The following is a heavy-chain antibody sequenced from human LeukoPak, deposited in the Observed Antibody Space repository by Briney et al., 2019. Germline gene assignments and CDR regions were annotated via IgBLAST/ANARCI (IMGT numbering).Heavy chain of an antibody. J-gene: IGHJ4*02. CDR1: GFTFSSYA. CDR2: ISGSGGST. CDR3: ADFWSGYGDLFDY. D-gene: IGHD3-3*01. V-gene: IGHV3-23*01. Sequence: PGGSLRLSCAASGFTFSSYAMSWVRQAPGKGLEWVSAISGSGGSTYYADSVKGRFTISRDNSKNTLYLQMNSLRAEDTAVYYCADFWSGYGDLFDYWGQGTLVTVSS.